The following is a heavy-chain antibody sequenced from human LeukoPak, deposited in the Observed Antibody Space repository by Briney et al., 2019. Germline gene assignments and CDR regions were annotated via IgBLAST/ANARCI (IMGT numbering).Heavy chain of an antibody. CDR1: GGSTSNSF. Sequence: SETLSLTCTVSGGSTSNSFWSWIRQPAGKGLEWIGRIYTDGSTNSNPSLRSRLTVSLDTSKNQLSLKLTSVTAADTAVYFCARAPSGCGGTCAFDYWGQGTLVTVSS. D-gene: IGHD2-15*01. CDR2: IYTDGST. CDR3: ARAPSGCGGTCAFDY. J-gene: IGHJ4*02. V-gene: IGHV4-4*07.